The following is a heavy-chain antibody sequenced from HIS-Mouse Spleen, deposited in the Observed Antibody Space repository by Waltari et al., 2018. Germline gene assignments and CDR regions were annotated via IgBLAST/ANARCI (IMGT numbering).Heavy chain of an antibody. CDR2: IYYSGST. CDR1: GGSISSSSYY. CDR3: AREIPYSSSWYDWYFDL. Sequence: QLQLQESGPGLVKPSETLSLTCTVSGGSISSSSYYWGWIRQPPGKGLEGIGCIYYSGSTYYHPSLKSRVTISVDTSNTQFSVKLSSVTAADTAVYYCAREIPYSSSWYDWYFDLWGRGTLVTVSS. D-gene: IGHD6-13*01. J-gene: IGHJ2*01. V-gene: IGHV4-39*07.